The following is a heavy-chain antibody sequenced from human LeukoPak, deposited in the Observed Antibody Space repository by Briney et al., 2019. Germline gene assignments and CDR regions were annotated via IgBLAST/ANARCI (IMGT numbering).Heavy chain of an antibody. J-gene: IGHJ4*02. V-gene: IGHV3-30-3*01. CDR2: ISYDGSNK. CDR3: ARDAQGHFDY. Sequence: GTSLRLSCAASAFTFSYYAMHWVRQAPGKGLEWVAVISYDGSNKYYADSVKGRFTISRDSSKNTLYLQMNSLRSEDTAVYYCARDAQGHFDYWGQGTLVTVSS. CDR1: AFTFSYYA.